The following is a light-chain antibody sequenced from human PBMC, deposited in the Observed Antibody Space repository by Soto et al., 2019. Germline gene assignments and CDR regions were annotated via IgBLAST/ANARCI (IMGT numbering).Light chain of an antibody. J-gene: IGKJ1*01. Sequence: EIVMTQSPATLSVSQGERATLSCRASQSVSSSLAWYPKKPGQAPRLLIYGASTRAPGIPDRFSGSGSGTEFTLTISSLQSEDFAVYYCQQYNNWWTFGQGTRVEIK. V-gene: IGKV3-15*01. CDR3: QQYNNWWT. CDR1: QSVSSS. CDR2: GAS.